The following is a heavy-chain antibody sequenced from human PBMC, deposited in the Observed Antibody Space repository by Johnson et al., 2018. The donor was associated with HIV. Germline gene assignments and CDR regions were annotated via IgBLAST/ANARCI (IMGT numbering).Heavy chain of an antibody. Sequence: QVQLVESGGGVVQPERSLRLSCAASGFTFSTYAMHWVRQAPGKGLEWVACISYDGRNKHYAGSVKGRFTISRDNSKNTLYLQMNSLRTEDTAVYSCARASWFGAFDIWGQGTLVTVSS. CDR1: GFTFSTYA. J-gene: IGHJ3*02. CDR2: ISYDGRNK. D-gene: IGHD3-10*01. CDR3: ARASWFGAFDI. V-gene: IGHV3-30*04.